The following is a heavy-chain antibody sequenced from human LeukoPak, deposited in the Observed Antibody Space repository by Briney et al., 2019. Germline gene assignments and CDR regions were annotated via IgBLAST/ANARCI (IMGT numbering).Heavy chain of an antibody. CDR3: ARNTYRRRWFDP. CDR1: GFSLSTSGMY. Sequence: ESGPALVKPTQTLTLTCTFSGFSLSTSGMYVSWIRQPPGKALEWLALIDWDDDKYYTTSLKTRLTISQDTSKNQVVLTMTNMDPVDTATYYCARNTYRRRWFDPWGQGTLVTVSS. CDR2: IDWDDDK. V-gene: IGHV2-70*01. D-gene: IGHD4-11*01. J-gene: IGHJ5*02.